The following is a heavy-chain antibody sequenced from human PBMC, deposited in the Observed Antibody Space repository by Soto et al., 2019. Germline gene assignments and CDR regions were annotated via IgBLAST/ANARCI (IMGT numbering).Heavy chain of an antibody. CDR3: ARAEEMATIIPSYYYYGMDV. CDR1: GGTFSSYA. Sequence: GASVKVSCKASGGTFSSYAISWVRQAPGQGLEWMGGIIPIFGTANYAQKFQGRVTITADESTSTAYMELSSLRSEDTAVYYCARAEEMATIIPSYYYYGMDVWGQGTTVTVSS. J-gene: IGHJ6*02. V-gene: IGHV1-69*13. CDR2: IIPIFGTA. D-gene: IGHD5-12*01.